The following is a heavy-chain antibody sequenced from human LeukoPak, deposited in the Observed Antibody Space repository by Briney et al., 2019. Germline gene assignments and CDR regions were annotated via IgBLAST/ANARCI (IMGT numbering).Heavy chain of an antibody. D-gene: IGHD3-22*01. Sequence: ASVRVSCKASGGNLFTYTISWVRQAPGQGLECMGRIDPIFGTSNYAQQLQDRVTITADKSTNTAYMELSSLRSEDTALYYCARDRYYDSSGKNPFAKYFDHWGQGTLVTVSS. CDR1: GGNLFTYT. J-gene: IGHJ1*01. V-gene: IGHV1-69*08. CDR2: IDPIFGTS. CDR3: ARDRYYDSSGKNPFAKYFDH.